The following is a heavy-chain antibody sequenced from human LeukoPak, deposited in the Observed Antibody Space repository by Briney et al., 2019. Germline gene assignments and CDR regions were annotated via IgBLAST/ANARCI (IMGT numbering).Heavy chain of an antibody. V-gene: IGHV5-51*01. D-gene: IGHD2-15*01. J-gene: IGHJ5*02. CDR2: IYPGDSDT. CDR3: ARHPICSGGSCYWGNWFDP. CDR1: GYSFTTYW. Sequence: GESLKISCKGSGYSFTTYWIGWVRQMPGKGLEWMGIIYPGDSDTRYSPSFQGQVTFSADKSISTAYLQWTSLKASDTAMYYCARHPICSGGSCYWGNWFDPWGQGTLVTVSS.